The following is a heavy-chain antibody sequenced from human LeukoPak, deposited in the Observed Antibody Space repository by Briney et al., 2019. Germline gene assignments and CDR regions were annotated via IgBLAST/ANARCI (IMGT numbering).Heavy chain of an antibody. J-gene: IGHJ5*02. Sequence: PSETLSLTCTVSGGSIINYDYYWGWIRQPPGKGLEWIASMHYSGSTYLNPSLKSRVTISVDTSKNQFSLNLSSVTAADTAVYYCTRSCGSTSCSDGDWFDPWGQGTLVIVSS. V-gene: IGHV4-39*01. D-gene: IGHD2-2*01. CDR1: GGSIINYDYY. CDR3: TRSCGSTSCSDGDWFDP. CDR2: MHYSGST.